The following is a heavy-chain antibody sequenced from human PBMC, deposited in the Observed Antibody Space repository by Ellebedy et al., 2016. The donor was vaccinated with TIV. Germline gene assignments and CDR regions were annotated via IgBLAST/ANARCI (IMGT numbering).Heavy chain of an antibody. CDR2: INQSGRT. D-gene: IGHD5-18*01. CDR1: GGSMRSGPYC. Sequence: SETLSLTXAVSGGSMRSGPYCWSWIRQPPGKGLEWVGYINQSGRTYYNPSLKSRVTISVDRSRNKFSLDLRSVTAADTAVYYCARGRHSYGYEWLDTWGQGTLASVS. CDR3: ARGRHSYGYEWLDT. V-gene: IGHV4-30-2*01. J-gene: IGHJ5*02.